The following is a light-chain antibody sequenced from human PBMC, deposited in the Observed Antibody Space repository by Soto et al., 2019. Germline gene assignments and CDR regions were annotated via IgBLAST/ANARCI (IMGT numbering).Light chain of an antibody. V-gene: IGKV1-5*01. J-gene: IGKJ1*01. CDR2: DAS. CDR1: QSINTC. CDR3: QQYNIYSWT. Sequence: DIQMTQSPSTLSASVGDRVTITCRASQSINTCLAWYQRKPGKAPKLLIFDASTLESGVPSRFSGSGSGTEFTLTISGLQPDDFATYYCQQYNIYSWTFGQGTKVEVK.